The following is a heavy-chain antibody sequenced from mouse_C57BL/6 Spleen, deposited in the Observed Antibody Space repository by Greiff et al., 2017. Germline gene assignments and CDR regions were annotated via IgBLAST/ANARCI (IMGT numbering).Heavy chain of an antibody. Sequence: QVHVQQPGAELVMPGASVKLSCKASGYTFTSYWMHWVKQRPGQGLEWIGEIDPSDSYTNYNQKFKGKSTLTVDKSSSTAYMQLSSLTSEDSAVXYCGSGHTVTDDWGQGTTVTVSS. CDR1: GYTFTSYW. CDR2: IDPSDSYT. J-gene: IGHJ4*01. D-gene: IGHD1-1*01. CDR3: GSGHTVTDD. V-gene: IGHV1-69*01.